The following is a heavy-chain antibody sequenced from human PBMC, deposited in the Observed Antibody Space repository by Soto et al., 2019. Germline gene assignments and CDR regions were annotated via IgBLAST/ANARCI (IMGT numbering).Heavy chain of an antibody. V-gene: IGHV4-34*01. CDR2: INHSGST. CDR1: GGSFSGYY. D-gene: IGHD3-9*01. CDR3: ARRLRYFDWLKGGNFDY. Sequence: SETLSLTCAVYGGSFSGYYWSWIRQPPRKGLEWIGEINHSGSTNYNPSLKSRVTISVDTSKNQFSLKLSSVTAADTSVYYCARRLRYFDWLKGGNFDYWGQGTLVTVSS. J-gene: IGHJ4*02.